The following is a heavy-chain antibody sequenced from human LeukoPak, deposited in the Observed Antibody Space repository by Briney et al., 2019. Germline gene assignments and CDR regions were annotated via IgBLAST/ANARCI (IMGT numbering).Heavy chain of an antibody. CDR1: GGSLSSYY. Sequence: SETLSLTCAVYGGSLSSYYWSWIRQPPGKGLEWIGYIYYSGSTNYNPSLKSRVTISVDTSKNQFSLKLNSVTAADTAVYYCAKASYYYDSGGSTTGIFFDYWGQGTLVTVSS. CDR2: IYYSGST. V-gene: IGHV4-59*01. D-gene: IGHD3-22*01. CDR3: AKASYYYDSGGSTTGIFFDY. J-gene: IGHJ4*02.